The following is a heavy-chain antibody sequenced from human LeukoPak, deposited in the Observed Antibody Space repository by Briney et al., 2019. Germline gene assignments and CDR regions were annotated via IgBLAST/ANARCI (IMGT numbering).Heavy chain of an antibody. D-gene: IGHD2-15*01. CDR1: GYAFTGYY. CDR3: ARVKPTCSGGSCYPGFDP. CDR2: INPNSGGT. Sequence: GASVKVSCKASGYAFTGYYMHWVRQAPGQGLEWMGWINPNSGGTNYAQKFQGRVTMTRDTSISTAYMELSRLRSDDTAVYYCARVKPTCSGGSCYPGFDPWGQGTLVTASS. V-gene: IGHV1-2*02. J-gene: IGHJ5*02.